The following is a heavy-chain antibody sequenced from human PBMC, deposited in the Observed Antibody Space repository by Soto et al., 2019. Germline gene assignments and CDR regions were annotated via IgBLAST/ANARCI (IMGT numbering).Heavy chain of an antibody. D-gene: IGHD3-3*01. V-gene: IGHV3-30*18. CDR2: ISYDGSNK. Sequence: GGTLSLSCAASVFASSSSGMHWLRQAPVEGLEWVAVISYDGSNKYYADSVKGRFTVSRDNSKKTLYLQMSSLRVDDTAVYYCAKEVGGITVFGVSRGFDPWGQGTLVTVSS. CDR1: VFASSSSG. J-gene: IGHJ5*02. CDR3: AKEVGGITVFGVSRGFDP.